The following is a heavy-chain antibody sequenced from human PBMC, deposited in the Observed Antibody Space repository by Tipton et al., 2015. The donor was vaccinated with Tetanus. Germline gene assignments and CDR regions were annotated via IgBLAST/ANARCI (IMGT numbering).Heavy chain of an antibody. CDR1: GYTFTGYY. CDR2: IDPNSGGT. Sequence: QMQLVQSGAEMKKPGASVKVSCKASGYTFTGYYIYWVRRAPGQGLEWMGWIDPNSGGTVYAQKFQGRVTMTRDTSISTAYMELRSLRSDDTAVYYCARDRGDYIYYGMDVWGPGTTVTVTS. D-gene: IGHD3-22*01. V-gene: IGHV1-2*02. CDR3: ARDRGDYIYYGMDV. J-gene: IGHJ6*02.